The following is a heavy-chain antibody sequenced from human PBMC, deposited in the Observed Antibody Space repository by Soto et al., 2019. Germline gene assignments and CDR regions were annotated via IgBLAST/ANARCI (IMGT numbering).Heavy chain of an antibody. CDR3: ARVRPELWFGTHAPPYYYYYYGMDV. CDR1: GGSISSYY. Sequence: SETLSLTCTVSGGSISSYYWSWIRQPPGKGLEWIGYIYYSGSTNYNPSLKSRVTISVDTSKNQFSLKLSPVTAADTAVYYCARVRPELWFGTHAPPYYYYYYGMDVWGQGTTVTVSS. D-gene: IGHD3-10*01. CDR2: IYYSGST. J-gene: IGHJ6*02. V-gene: IGHV4-59*01.